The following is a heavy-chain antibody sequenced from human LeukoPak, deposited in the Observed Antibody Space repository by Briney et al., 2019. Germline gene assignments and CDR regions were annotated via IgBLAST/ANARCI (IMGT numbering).Heavy chain of an antibody. CDR1: GFTFSSYS. D-gene: IGHD6-6*01. J-gene: IGHJ4*02. CDR2: ISSSSSYI. V-gene: IGHV3-21*01. CDR3: ARVYSSSSSCDY. Sequence: PGGSLRLSCAASGFTFSSYSVNWVRQAPGKGLEWVSSISSSSSYIYYADSVKGRFTISRDNAKNSLYLQMNSLRAEDTAVYYCARVYSSSSSCDYWGQGTLVTVSS.